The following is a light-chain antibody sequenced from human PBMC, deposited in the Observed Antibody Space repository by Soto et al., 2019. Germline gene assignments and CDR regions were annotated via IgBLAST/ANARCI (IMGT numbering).Light chain of an antibody. CDR1: QSLLHRNGYNY. J-gene: IGKJ5*01. CDR2: LGS. Sequence: DIVMTQSPVSLAVTPGEPASITCRSSQSLLHRNGYNYLDWYLQKPGQSPQLLISLGSNRASGVPDRFSGSGSGTDFTLTISSLQPEDFATYYCQQANSFPITFGQGTRLQIK. V-gene: IGKV2-28*01. CDR3: QQANSFPIT.